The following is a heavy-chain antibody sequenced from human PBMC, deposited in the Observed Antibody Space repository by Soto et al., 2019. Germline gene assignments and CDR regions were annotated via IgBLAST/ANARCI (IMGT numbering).Heavy chain of an antibody. CDR2: ISGSGGST. CDR1: GFTFSSYA. V-gene: IGHV3-23*01. Sequence: GGSLRLSCAASGFTFSSYAVSWVRQAPGKGLEWVSAISGSGGSTYYADSVKGRFTISRDNSKNTLYLQMNSLRAEDTTVYYCAKEGLFGLGTYQIDYWGQGTLVTVSS. D-gene: IGHD3-22*01. CDR3: AKEGLFGLGTYQIDY. J-gene: IGHJ4*02.